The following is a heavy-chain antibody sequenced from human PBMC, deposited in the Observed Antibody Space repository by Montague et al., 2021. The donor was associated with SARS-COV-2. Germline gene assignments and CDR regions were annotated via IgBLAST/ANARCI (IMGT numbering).Heavy chain of an antibody. Sequence: TLSLTCTVSGGSVNSGNDYWSWIRKPAGKRLEWMGRISTSGNTNYNPSLKSRLSILVDTPKNQVSLKVSSVTATDTAVYYCARHERFDYYYGMDVWGRGTTVTVSS. CDR2: ISTSGNT. V-gene: IGHV4-61*02. D-gene: IGHD3-10*01. CDR1: GGSVNSGNDY. CDR3: ARHERFDYYYGMDV. J-gene: IGHJ6*02.